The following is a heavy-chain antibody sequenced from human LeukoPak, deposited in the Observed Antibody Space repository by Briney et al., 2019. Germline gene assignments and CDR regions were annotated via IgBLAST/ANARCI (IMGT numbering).Heavy chain of an antibody. CDR2: IIPILDIT. J-gene: IGHJ4*02. CDR3: ARGRHYFDY. Sequence: GASVKVSCKIPSGTFNTYGITWVRQAPGQGLEWMGRIIPILDITNYAQKFQGRITITADKSTSTVFMNLRSLRSDDTAVYHCARGRHYFDYWGQGTLVTVSS. CDR1: SGTFNTYG. V-gene: IGHV1-69*04.